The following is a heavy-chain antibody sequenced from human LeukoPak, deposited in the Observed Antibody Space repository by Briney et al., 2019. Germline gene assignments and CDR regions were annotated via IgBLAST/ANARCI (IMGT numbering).Heavy chain of an antibody. CDR3: ATDRYYDSSGYYYTIDY. Sequence: ASVKVSCKVSGYTLTELSMHWVRQAPGKGLEWMGGFDPEDGETIYAQKFQGRVTMTEDTSTDTAYMELSSLRSEDTAVYYCATDRYYDSSGYYYTIDYWGQGALVTVSS. CDR1: GYTLTELS. J-gene: IGHJ4*02. CDR2: FDPEDGET. D-gene: IGHD3-22*01. V-gene: IGHV1-24*01.